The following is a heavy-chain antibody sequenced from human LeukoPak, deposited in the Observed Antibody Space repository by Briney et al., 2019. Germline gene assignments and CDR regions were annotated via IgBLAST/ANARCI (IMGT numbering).Heavy chain of an antibody. J-gene: IGHJ4*02. CDR2: IGTTGDT. CDR3: AREDPRGSGFDY. Sequence: GGSLRLSCAASGFTFSSYDMHWVRQATGKGLEWVSTIGTTGDTSYPGTVKGRFTISRENAKNSLYLQMNSLGDGDTAVYYCAREDPRGSGFDYWGQGTLVTVSS. D-gene: IGHD2-15*01. CDR1: GFTFSSYD. V-gene: IGHV3-13*04.